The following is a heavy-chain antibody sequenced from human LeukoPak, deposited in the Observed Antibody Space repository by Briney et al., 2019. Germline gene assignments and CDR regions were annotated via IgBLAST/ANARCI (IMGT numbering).Heavy chain of an antibody. Sequence: PGGSLRLSCAASGFTFSSYSMNWVRQAPGKGLEWVSGISWNSGSIGYADSVKGRFTISRDNAKNSLYLQMNSLRAEDMALYYCAKDITVAGDDAFDIWGQGTMVTVSS. V-gene: IGHV3-9*03. CDR2: ISWNSGSI. D-gene: IGHD6-19*01. CDR1: GFTFSSYS. J-gene: IGHJ3*02. CDR3: AKDITVAGDDAFDI.